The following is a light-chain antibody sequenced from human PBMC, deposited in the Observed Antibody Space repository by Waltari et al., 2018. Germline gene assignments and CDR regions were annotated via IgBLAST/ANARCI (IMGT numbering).Light chain of an antibody. CDR1: QNLVSDY. CDR2: RAS. V-gene: IGKV3-20*01. J-gene: IGKJ1*01. CDR3: QQYERSPST. Sequence: DIVLTQSPGTLSFSPGDRVTLSCRASQNLVSDYLAWYQQKPGQSPRRLIQRASARATDSPDRFAGSGSGTEFTLTIDRLEPEDSAVYYCQQYERSPSTFGQGTRLEV.